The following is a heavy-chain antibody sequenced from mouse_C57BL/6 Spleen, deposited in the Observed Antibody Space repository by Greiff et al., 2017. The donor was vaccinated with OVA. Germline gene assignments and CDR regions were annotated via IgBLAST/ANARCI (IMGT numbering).Heavy chain of an antibody. J-gene: IGHJ2*01. CDR2: LSDGGSYT. V-gene: IGHV5-4*01. CDR3: ARDQITTVLDY. Sequence: EVKLVESGGGLVKPGGSLKLSCAASGFTFSSYAMSWVRQTPEKRLECVATLSDGGSYTSYPDNVKGRFTISRDNAKNNLYLQMSHLKSEDTAMYYCARDQITTVLDYWGQGTTLTVSS. CDR1: GFTFSSYA. D-gene: IGHD1-1*01.